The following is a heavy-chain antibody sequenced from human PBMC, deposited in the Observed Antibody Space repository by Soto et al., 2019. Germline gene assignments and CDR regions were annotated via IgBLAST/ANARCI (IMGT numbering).Heavy chain of an antibody. CDR2: IIPILGIA. CDR3: ARAPDCGGDCYSEYFQH. J-gene: IGHJ1*01. Sequence: QVQLVQSGAEVKKPGSSVKVSCKASGGTFSSYTISWVRQAPGQGLEWMGRIIPILGIANYAQKFQGRVTITADKSTSTAYMELSSLGSEDTAVYYCARAPDCGGDCYSEYFQHWGQGTLVTVSS. V-gene: IGHV1-69*02. CDR1: GGTFSSYT. D-gene: IGHD2-21*02.